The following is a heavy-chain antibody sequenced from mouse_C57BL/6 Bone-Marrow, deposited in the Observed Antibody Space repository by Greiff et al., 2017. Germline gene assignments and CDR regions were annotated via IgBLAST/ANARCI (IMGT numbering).Heavy chain of an antibody. CDR2: IYPGNSDT. CDR3: TRSFDGYYTWFAY. J-gene: IGHJ3*01. V-gene: IGHV1-5*01. D-gene: IGHD2-3*01. CDR1: GYTFTSYW. Sequence: VQLQQSGTVLARPGASVKMSCKTSGYTFTSYWMHWVNQRPGQGLEWIGAIYPGNSDTSYNQKFKGKAKLTAVTSASTAYMELSSLTNEDSAVYYCTRSFDGYYTWFAYWGQGTLVTVSA.